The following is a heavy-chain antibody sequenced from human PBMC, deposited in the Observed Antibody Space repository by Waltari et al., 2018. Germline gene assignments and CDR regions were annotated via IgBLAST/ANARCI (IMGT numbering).Heavy chain of an antibody. CDR3: ARDGIAVGWGLWYFDY. J-gene: IGHJ4*02. Sequence: QLQLQESGPGLVKPSETLSLTCTVSGGSISSSSYYWGWIRPPPGKGLEWIGSIYYSGSTYYNPSLKSRVTISVDTSKNQFSLKLSSVTAADTAVYYCARDGIAVGWGLWYFDYWGQGTLVTVSS. CDR1: GGSISSSSYY. D-gene: IGHD6-13*01. CDR2: IYYSGST. V-gene: IGHV4-39*07.